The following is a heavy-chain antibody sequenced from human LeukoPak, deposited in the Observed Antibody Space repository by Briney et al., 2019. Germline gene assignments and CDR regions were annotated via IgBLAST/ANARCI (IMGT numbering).Heavy chain of an antibody. V-gene: IGHV3-53*05. CDR2: IYSGGST. J-gene: IGHJ4*02. CDR3: AKDLRGIVGATTFDY. D-gene: IGHD1-26*01. CDR1: GFTVSSNY. Sequence: GGSLRLSCAASGFTVSSNYMSWVRQAPGKGLEWVSVIYSGGSTYYADSVKGRFTISRDNAKNSLYLQMNSLRAEDTALYYCAKDLRGIVGATTFDYWGQGTLVTVSS.